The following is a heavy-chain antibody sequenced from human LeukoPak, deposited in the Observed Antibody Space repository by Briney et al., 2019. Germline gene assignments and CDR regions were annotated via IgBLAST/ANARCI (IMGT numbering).Heavy chain of an antibody. Sequence: GGSLRLSCAASGFTFSSYGMHWVRQAPGKGLEWVAVIWFDASNKYYADSVKGRFTISRDNSKNTLYLQMNSLRAEDTAVYYCAKSPFWSGFIDWFDPWGQGTLVTVSS. CDR1: GFTFSSYG. J-gene: IGHJ5*02. D-gene: IGHD3-3*01. V-gene: IGHV3-33*06. CDR3: AKSPFWSGFIDWFDP. CDR2: IWFDASNK.